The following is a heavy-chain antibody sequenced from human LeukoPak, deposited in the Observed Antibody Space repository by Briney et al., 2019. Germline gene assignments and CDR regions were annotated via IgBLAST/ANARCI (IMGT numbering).Heavy chain of an antibody. CDR3: ARAYGGSYSYFDQ. Sequence: PSETLSLTCTVSGGSMSGYYWSWVRQPPGKGLEWIGDIYYSGSTNYMPSLKSRVTISVDTSKNQFFLIMRSVTAADTAVYYCARAYGGSYSYFDQWGQGTLVTVSS. CDR1: GGSMSGYY. V-gene: IGHV4-59*01. D-gene: IGHD1-26*01. J-gene: IGHJ4*02. CDR2: IYYSGST.